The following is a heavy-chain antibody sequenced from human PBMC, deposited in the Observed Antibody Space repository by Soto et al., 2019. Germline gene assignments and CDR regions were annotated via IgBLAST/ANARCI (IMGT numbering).Heavy chain of an antibody. Sequence: GGTLRLSCAASGFTFSRYWMNWVRQAPGKGLEWVANIKQDGTEKNYVDSVKGRFTISRDNAKNSLYLQMDSLRAEDTAVYFCARGDTPMITGMDSFDIWGQGTLVTVSS. D-gene: IGHD5-18*01. V-gene: IGHV3-7*01. CDR3: ARGDTPMITGMDSFDI. CDR1: GFTFSRYW. CDR2: IKQDGTEK. J-gene: IGHJ3*02.